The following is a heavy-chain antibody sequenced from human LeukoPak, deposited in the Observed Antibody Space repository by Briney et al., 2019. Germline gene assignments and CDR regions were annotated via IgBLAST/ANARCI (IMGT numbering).Heavy chain of an antibody. J-gene: IGHJ3*02. D-gene: IGHD3-10*01. Sequence: GGSLRLSCAASGFTFSSYAMSWVRQAPGKGLEWVSAISGSGGSTYYADSVKGRFTISRDNSKNTLYLQMNSLRAEDTAVYYCANRETYHYGSGIEYAFDIWGQGTMVTVSS. CDR2: ISGSGGST. CDR1: GFTFSSYA. CDR3: ANRETYHYGSGIEYAFDI. V-gene: IGHV3-23*01.